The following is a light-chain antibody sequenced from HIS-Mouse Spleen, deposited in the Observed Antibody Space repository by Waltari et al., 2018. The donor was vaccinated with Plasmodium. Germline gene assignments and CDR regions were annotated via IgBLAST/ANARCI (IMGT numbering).Light chain of an antibody. CDR2: EVI. CDR3: SSYAGSNNLV. Sequence: QSALTQPPSASGSPGQSVTISCTGTSSDVGGYNYVPWYQQHHGKPPKRMIYEVIKRPSGVPGRFSGCKSGNTASLTVSGLQAEDEADYYCSSYAGSNNLVFGGGTKLTVL. CDR1: SSDVGGYNY. J-gene: IGLJ2*01. V-gene: IGLV2-8*01.